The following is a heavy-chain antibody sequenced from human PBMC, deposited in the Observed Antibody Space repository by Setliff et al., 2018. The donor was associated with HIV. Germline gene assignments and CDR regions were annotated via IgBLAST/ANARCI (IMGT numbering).Heavy chain of an antibody. D-gene: IGHD5-12*01. CDR1: GVTFRRFA. CDR3: ARVGEMATIGYSYYYMDV. CDR2: IIPMFGTT. V-gene: IGHV1-69*13. Sequence: GASVKVSCKASGVTFRRFAFSWVRQAPGQGLEWMGGIIPMFGTTNYAQKFQGRVTITADESTSTVYMELTSLRFEDTAVYYCARVGEMATIGYSYYYMDVWGKGTTVT. J-gene: IGHJ6*03.